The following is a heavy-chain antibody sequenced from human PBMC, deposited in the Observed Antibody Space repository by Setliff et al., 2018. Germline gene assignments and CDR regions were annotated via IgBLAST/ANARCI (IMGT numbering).Heavy chain of an antibody. CDR3: ARENGYCSGGACYFMFDY. V-gene: IGHV4-39*07. Sequence: PSETLSLTCTVSGGSINSGSYFWAWIRQPPGKGLEWIGSIHYSGSTYYNRPLNSRVTMSVDTSKNQFSLELSSVTAADTAMYYCARENGYCSGGACYFMFDYWGQGTLVTVS. D-gene: IGHD2-15*01. CDR1: GGSINSGSYF. J-gene: IGHJ4*02. CDR2: IHYSGST.